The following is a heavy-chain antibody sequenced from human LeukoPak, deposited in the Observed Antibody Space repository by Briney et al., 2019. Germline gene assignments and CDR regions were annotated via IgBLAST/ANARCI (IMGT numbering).Heavy chain of an antibody. D-gene: IGHD3-22*01. Sequence: ASVKVSCKASGYTFTSYDINWVRQATGQGLEWMGWMNPNSGNTGYAQKFQGSVTMTRNTSISTAYMELSSLRSEDTAVYYCARVLYYYDSSGYQKGLFDYWGQGTLVTVSS. V-gene: IGHV1-8*01. J-gene: IGHJ4*02. CDR2: MNPNSGNT. CDR3: ARVLYYYDSSGYQKGLFDY. CDR1: GYTFTSYD.